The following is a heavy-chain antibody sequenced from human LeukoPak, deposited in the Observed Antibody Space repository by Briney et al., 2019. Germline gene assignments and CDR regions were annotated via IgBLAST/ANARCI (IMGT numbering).Heavy chain of an antibody. Sequence: SETLSLTCAVSGGSFSDYYWTWIRQPPWKGLEWIGEINHSGRTYYNPPLKSRVTISVDTSKNQFSLNLSSVTAADTAVYYCARDVVVVPADIHYGMDVWGQGTTVTVSS. J-gene: IGHJ6*02. V-gene: IGHV4-34*01. CDR3: ARDVVVVPADIHYGMDV. D-gene: IGHD2-2*01. CDR1: GGSFSDYY. CDR2: INHSGRT.